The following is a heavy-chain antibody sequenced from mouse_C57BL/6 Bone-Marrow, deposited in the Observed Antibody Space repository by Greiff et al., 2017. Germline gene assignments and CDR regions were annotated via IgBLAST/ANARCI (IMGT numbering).Heavy chain of an antibody. CDR3: TLIYYDYDPAWFAY. CDR2: IDPENGDT. CDR1: GFNIKDDY. V-gene: IGHV14-4*01. Sequence: DVQLQASGAELVRPGASVKLSCTASGFNIKDDYMHWVKQRPEQGLEWIGWIDPENGDTEYASKFQGKATITADTSSNTAYLQLSSLTSEDTAVYYCTLIYYDYDPAWFAYWGQGTLVTVSA. J-gene: IGHJ3*01. D-gene: IGHD2-4*01.